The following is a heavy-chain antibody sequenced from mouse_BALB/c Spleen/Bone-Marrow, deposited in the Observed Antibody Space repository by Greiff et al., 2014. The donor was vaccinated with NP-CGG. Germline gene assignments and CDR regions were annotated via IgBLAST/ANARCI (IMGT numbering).Heavy chain of an antibody. Sequence: QVQLQQSGAELVKPGASVKLSCKASGYTFTSYYMYWVKQRPGQGLEWIGEIKPSNGGTNFNEKSKSKATLTVDKSSSTAYMQLSSLTSEDSAVYYWTLLLRSPYWGQRTLVTVSA. CDR2: IKPSNGGT. J-gene: IGHJ3*01. V-gene: IGHV1S81*02. CDR3: TLLLRSPY. D-gene: IGHD1-1*01. CDR1: GYTFTSYY.